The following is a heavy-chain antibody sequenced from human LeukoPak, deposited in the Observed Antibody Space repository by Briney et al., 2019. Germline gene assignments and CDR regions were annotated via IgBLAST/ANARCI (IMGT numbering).Heavy chain of an antibody. CDR1: GFSLSTSGVG. V-gene: IGHV2-5*02. CDR2: IYWDDVK. CDR3: VHLYYYDTSGSKQIDY. Sequence: SGPTLVKPTQTLTLTCTFSGFSLSTSGVGVGWIRQPPGKALEWLALIYWDDVKRYSPSLKSRLTITKDTSKNEVVLTMTNMDPVDTATYYCVHLYYYDTSGSKQIDYWGQGTLVTVSS. J-gene: IGHJ4*02. D-gene: IGHD3-22*01.